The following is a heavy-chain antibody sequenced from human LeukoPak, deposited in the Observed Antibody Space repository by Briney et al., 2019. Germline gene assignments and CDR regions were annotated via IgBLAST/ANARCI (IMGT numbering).Heavy chain of an antibody. V-gene: IGHV4-34*01. D-gene: IGHD2-2*01. J-gene: IGHJ5*02. CDR2: INHSGST. CDR3: ARGDIVVVPAAIDINWFDP. CDR1: GGSFSGYY. Sequence: SETLSLTCAVYGGSFSGYYWSWIRQPPGKGLEWIGEINHSGSTNYNPSLKSRVTISVDTSKNQFSLKLSSVTAADTAVYYCARGDIVVVPAAIDINWFDPWGQGTLVTVSS.